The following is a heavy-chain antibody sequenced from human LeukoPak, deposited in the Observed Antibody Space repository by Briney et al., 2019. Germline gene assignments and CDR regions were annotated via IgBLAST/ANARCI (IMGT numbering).Heavy chain of an antibody. CDR3: ARQGASIVGATGAIDY. CDR1: GGSISSSSYY. Sequence: SETLSLTCTVSGGSISSSSYYWGWIRQPPGKGLEWIGSIYYSGSTYYNPSLKSRVTISVDTSKNQFSLKLSSVTAADTAVYHCARQGASIVGATGAIDYWGQGTLVTVSS. V-gene: IGHV4-39*01. J-gene: IGHJ4*02. CDR2: IYYSGST. D-gene: IGHD1-26*01.